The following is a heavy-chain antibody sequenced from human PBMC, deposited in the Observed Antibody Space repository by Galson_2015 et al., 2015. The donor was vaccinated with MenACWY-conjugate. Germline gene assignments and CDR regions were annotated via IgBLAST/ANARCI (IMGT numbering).Heavy chain of an antibody. CDR2: INSDGSST. D-gene: IGHD5-24*01. CDR3: ARVRDGYNRFDY. J-gene: IGHJ4*02. Sequence: SLRLSCAASGFTFSSYWMHWVRQAPGKGLVWVSRINSDGSSTSYADSVKGRFTISRDNAKITLYLQMNSLRAEDTAVYYCARVRDGYNRFDYWGQGTLVTVSS. V-gene: IGHV3-74*01. CDR1: GFTFSSYW.